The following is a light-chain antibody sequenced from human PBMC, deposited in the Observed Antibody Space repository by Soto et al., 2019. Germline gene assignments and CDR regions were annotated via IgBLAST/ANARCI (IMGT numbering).Light chain of an antibody. V-gene: IGLV1-44*01. CDR2: YTS. CDR1: SSNIGSNS. J-gene: IGLJ1*01. Sequence: QSVLTQSPSASGTPGQGVTISCSGRSSNIGSNSVSWYQHLPGTAPKLVIYYTSRRPSGVPDRFSGSKSGTSASLAISGLQSEDEADYYCATWDDSLDGYFFGTGTKVTV. CDR3: ATWDDSLDGYF.